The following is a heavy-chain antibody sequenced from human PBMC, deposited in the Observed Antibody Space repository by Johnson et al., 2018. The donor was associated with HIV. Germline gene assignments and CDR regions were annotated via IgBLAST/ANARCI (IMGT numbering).Heavy chain of an antibody. CDR2: ISGSGGGT. CDR1: GFTLRNCA. D-gene: IGHD5-18*01. CDR3: ARDRSWIQLWFDAFDI. Sequence: VQLVESGGGLVQPGGSLRLSCAASGFTLRNCAINWGRRAPGKGLEWVSSISGSGGGTYYADSVRGRLTISRDHSKNTLYRQMNSLRAEDTAVYYCARDRSWIQLWFDAFDIWCQGTMVTVSS. J-gene: IGHJ3*02. V-gene: IGHV3-23*04.